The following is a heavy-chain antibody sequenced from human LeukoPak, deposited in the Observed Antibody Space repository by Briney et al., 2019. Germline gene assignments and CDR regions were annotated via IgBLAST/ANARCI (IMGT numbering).Heavy chain of an antibody. Sequence: PGGSLRLSCAASGFTFSSYGMHWVRQAPGKGLEWVAVIWYDGSNKYYADSVKGRFTISRDNSKHTLYLQMNSLRAEDTAVYYCAKDRHSSQYYFDYWGQGTLVTVSS. V-gene: IGHV3-33*06. CDR3: AKDRHSSQYYFDY. CDR1: GFTFSSYG. CDR2: IWYDGSNK. J-gene: IGHJ4*02. D-gene: IGHD6-13*01.